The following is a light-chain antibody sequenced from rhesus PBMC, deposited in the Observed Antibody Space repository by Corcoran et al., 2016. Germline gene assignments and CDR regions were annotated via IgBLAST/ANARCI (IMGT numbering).Light chain of an antibody. V-gene: IGKV6-55*01. CDR2: YAF. Sequence: EIVLTQSPAFQSVTLKEKVTITCQASQSIGSSLYWYHQKPDQSPKLLIKYAFQSISGVNYRFSGSGSGTDVTLTINRLEAEDAATYYCQQSSSFPLTFGGGTKVELK. CDR3: QQSSSFPLT. CDR1: QSIGSS. J-gene: IGKJ4*01.